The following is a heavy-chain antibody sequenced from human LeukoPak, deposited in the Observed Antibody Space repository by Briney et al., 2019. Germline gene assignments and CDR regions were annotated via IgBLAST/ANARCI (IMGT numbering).Heavy chain of an antibody. CDR1: GGSINSHY. D-gene: IGHD3-22*01. Sequence: SETLSLTCTVSGGSINSHYWSWIRQPPGKGLEWIGYIYYSGSTNYNPSLKSRVTISVDTSKNQFSLKLSSVTAADTAVYYCARGETYYYDSSGYYSTLFDYWGQGTLVTVSS. CDR3: ARGETYYYDSSGYYSTLFDY. CDR2: IYYSGST. J-gene: IGHJ4*02. V-gene: IGHV4-59*11.